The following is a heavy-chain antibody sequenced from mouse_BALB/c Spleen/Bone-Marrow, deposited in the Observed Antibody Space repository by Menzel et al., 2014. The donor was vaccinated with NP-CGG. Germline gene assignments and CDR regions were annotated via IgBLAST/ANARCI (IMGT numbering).Heavy chain of an antibody. CDR1: GFTFSDAW. J-gene: IGHJ4*01. Sequence: EVRLVESGGGLVQPGGSMKLSCAASGFTFSDAWMDWVRQSPEKGLEWVAEISSKAINHASYYAESVKGRLTISRDDSKSGVYLQMNSLTAEDTGIYYCSRISGLGMDYWGQGTSVTVSS. CDR3: SRISGLGMDY. D-gene: IGHD3-1*01. CDR2: ISSKAINHAS. V-gene: IGHV6-6*01.